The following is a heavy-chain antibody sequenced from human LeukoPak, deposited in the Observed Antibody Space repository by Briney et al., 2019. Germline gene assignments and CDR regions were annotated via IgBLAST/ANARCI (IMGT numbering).Heavy chain of an antibody. CDR1: GFTFSSYL. CDR2: IKQDGSEK. J-gene: IGHJ4*02. V-gene: IGHV3-7*01. Sequence: GGSLRLSCAASGFTFSSYLMSWVRQAPGKGLEWVANIKQDGSEKYYVDSVRGRFTISRDNAKNSLYLQLNSLRVKDTAVYYCARGCSYGSTGTYWGQGTLVTVSS. D-gene: IGHD5-18*01. CDR3: ARGCSYGSTGTY.